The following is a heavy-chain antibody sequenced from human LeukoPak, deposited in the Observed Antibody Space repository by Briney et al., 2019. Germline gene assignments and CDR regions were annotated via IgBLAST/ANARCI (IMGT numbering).Heavy chain of an antibody. CDR3: ASRNWELPFEY. Sequence: GGSLRLSCVASGNTFSTYGMNWVRQAPGKGPEWVAFIRYDGSLKNYAESVKGRFTISRDNSKKMLYLQMNSLREEDTAVYYCASRNWELPFEYWGQGTLVTVSS. J-gene: IGHJ4*02. V-gene: IGHV3-30*02. CDR2: IRYDGSLK. CDR1: GNTFSTYG. D-gene: IGHD7-27*01.